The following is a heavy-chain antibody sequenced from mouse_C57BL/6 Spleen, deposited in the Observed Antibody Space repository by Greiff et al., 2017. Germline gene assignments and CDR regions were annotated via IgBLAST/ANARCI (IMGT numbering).Heavy chain of an antibody. D-gene: IGHD1-1*01. Sequence: VQLQQSGAELVRPGASVKLSCKASGYTFTDYYINWVKQRPGQGLEWIARIYPGSGNTYYNEKFKGKATLTAEKSSSTAYMQLSSLTSEDSAVYFCARDYYGSSYAAMDYWGQGTSVTVSS. V-gene: IGHV1-76*01. CDR1: GYTFTDYY. J-gene: IGHJ4*01. CDR2: IYPGSGNT. CDR3: ARDYYGSSYAAMDY.